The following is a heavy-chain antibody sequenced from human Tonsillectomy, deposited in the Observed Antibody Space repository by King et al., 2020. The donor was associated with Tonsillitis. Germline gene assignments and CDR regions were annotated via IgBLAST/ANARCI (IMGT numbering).Heavy chain of an antibody. CDR2: IYSGGST. J-gene: IGHJ4*02. CDR3: ATSVYSGSYSLDY. CDR1: GFTFSSNY. D-gene: IGHD1-26*01. Sequence: QLVESGGGLVQPGGSLRLSCAASGFTFSSNYMNWVRQAPGKGLEWVSVIYSGGSTYYAASVKGRFTISRDNSKNTLYLQMNSLRAEDTAVYYCATSVYSGSYSLDYWGQGTLVTVSS. V-gene: IGHV3-66*01.